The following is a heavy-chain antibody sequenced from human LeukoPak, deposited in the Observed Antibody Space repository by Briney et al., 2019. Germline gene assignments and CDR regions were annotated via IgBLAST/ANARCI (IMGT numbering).Heavy chain of an antibody. V-gene: IGHV4-4*07. CDR3: ARQIMITFGGVIVIGDNWFDP. CDR2: IYTSGST. CDR1: GGSISSYY. Sequence: PSETLSPTCTVSGGSISSYYWSWIRQPAGKGLEWIGRIYTSGSTNYNPSLKSRVTMSVDTSKNQFSLKLSSVTAADTAVYYCARQIMITFGGVIVIGDNWFDPWGQGTLVTVSS. D-gene: IGHD3-16*02. J-gene: IGHJ5*02.